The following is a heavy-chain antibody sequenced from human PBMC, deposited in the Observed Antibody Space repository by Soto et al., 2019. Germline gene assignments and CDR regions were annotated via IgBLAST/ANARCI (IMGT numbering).Heavy chain of an antibody. D-gene: IGHD2-2*02. CDR2: ISAYNGNT. CDR3: ARDIVVVPAAIRDNWLDP. J-gene: IGHJ5*02. V-gene: IGHV1-18*04. CDR1: GYTFTSYG. Sequence: ASVKVSCKASGYTFTSYGISCVRQAPGQGLEWMGWISAYNGNTNYAQKLQGRVTMTTDTSTSTAYMELRSLRSDDTAVYYCARDIVVVPAAIRDNWLDPWGQGTLVTVSS.